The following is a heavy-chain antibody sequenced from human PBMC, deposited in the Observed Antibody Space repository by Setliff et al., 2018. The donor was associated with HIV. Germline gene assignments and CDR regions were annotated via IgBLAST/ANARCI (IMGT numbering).Heavy chain of an antibody. CDR3: ARIPQLLDYAMDV. J-gene: IGHJ6*02. Sequence: SETLSLTCAVSGGSISSSNWWSWVRQSPGKGLEWIGEIYHSGSTDYNPSLKSRVTISVDRSKNQFSLNVTSVTAADTAVYYCARIPQLLDYAMDVWGQGTTVTVSS. V-gene: IGHV4-4*02. D-gene: IGHD2-2*01. CDR2: IYHSGST. CDR1: GGSISSSNW.